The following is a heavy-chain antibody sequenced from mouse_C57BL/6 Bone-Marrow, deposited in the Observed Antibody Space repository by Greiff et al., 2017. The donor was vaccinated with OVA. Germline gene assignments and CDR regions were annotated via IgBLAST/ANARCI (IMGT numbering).Heavy chain of an antibody. V-gene: IGHV14-4*01. CDR3: TTGEYYGRRP. D-gene: IGHD1-1*01. Sequence: EVQLQQSGAELVRPGASVKLSCTASGFNIKDDYMHWVKQRPEQGLEWIGWIDPENGDTEYASKFQGKATITADTSSNTAYLQLSSLTSEDTAVYYCTTGEYYGRRPWGQGTTLTVSS. CDR1: GFNIKDDY. CDR2: IDPENGDT. J-gene: IGHJ2*01.